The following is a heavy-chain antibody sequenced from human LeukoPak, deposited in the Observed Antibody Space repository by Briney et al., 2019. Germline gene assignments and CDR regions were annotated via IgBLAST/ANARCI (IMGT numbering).Heavy chain of an antibody. V-gene: IGHV3-30*08. CDR3: ARAGGCSSTRCYYYYGMDV. CDR1: TFTFSNYA. CDR2: ISYDGSNG. J-gene: IGHJ6*04. D-gene: IGHD2-2*01. Sequence: GRSLRLSCAASTFTFSNYALHWVGQAHRTGLECVAVISYDGSNGYYADSVKGRFTISRDNSNNTVYLQMNSLRAEDTAVYYCARAGGCSSTRCYYYYGMDVWGKGTMVTVSS.